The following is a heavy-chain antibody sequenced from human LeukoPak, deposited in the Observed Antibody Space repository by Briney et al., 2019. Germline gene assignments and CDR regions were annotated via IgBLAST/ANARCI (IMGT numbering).Heavy chain of an antibody. CDR3: ARGRYCSADICSGGDAFDI. J-gene: IGHJ3*02. Sequence: SETLSLTCTVSGGSHNNYYWSWIRQPAGKGLEWIGRIYTRGSTNYNPSLKSRVTMSVDTSKNQFSLKLSSVTAADTAVYYCARGRYCSADICSGGDAFDIWGQGTMVSVSS. CDR1: GGSHNNYY. D-gene: IGHD2-15*01. CDR2: IYTRGST. V-gene: IGHV4-4*07.